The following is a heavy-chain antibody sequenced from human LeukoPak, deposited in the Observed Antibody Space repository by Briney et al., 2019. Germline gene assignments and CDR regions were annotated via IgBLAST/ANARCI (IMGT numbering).Heavy chain of an antibody. V-gene: IGHV1-8*02. Sequence: ASVKVSCKASGYTFTSYDINWVRQATGQGLEWMGWMNPNSGNTGYAQKLQGRVTMTTDTSTSTAYMELRSLRSDDTAVYYCARGVVIDMRLDWFDPWGQETLVTVSS. D-gene: IGHD2-21*01. CDR2: MNPNSGNT. CDR3: ARGVVIDMRLDWFDP. J-gene: IGHJ5*02. CDR1: GYTFTSYD.